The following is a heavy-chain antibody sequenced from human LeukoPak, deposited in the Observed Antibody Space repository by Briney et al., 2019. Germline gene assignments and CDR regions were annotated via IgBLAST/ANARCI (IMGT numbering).Heavy chain of an antibody. CDR1: GFTFSNYA. Sequence: PGGSLRLSCAASGFTFSNYAMHWVRQTPGKGLEWVAVFSYDGSSKYYADSVKGRFTISRDNSKNTLYLQMNSLRAEDTAVYYCAREFYGNYVSSFDYWGQGTLVTVSS. V-gene: IGHV3-30*04. J-gene: IGHJ4*02. D-gene: IGHD4-11*01. CDR2: FSYDGSSK. CDR3: AREFYGNYVSSFDY.